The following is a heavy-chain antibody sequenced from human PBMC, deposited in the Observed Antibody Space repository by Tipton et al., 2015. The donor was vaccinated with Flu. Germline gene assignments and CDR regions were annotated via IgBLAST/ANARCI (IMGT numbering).Heavy chain of an antibody. V-gene: IGHV4-59*12. CDR2: IYNNKYT. CDR1: GAFFSSYY. J-gene: IGHJ4*02. CDR3: ARDPSLGMPDYFDY. D-gene: IGHD2-2*01. Sequence: TLSLTCTVSGAFFSSYYWNWIRQSPGKGLEWIGYIYNNKYTKYNPSLKSRVTISVDASMSQFSLHLTSVTAADTAVYYCARDPSLGMPDYFDYWGQGILVTASS.